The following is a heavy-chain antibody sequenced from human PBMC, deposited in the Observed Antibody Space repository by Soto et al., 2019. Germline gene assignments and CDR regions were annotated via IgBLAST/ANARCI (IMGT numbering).Heavy chain of an antibody. CDR1: GYTFTSYG. CDR2: ISAYNGNT. Sequence: ASVKVSCKASGYTFTSYGISWVRRAPGQGLEWMGWISAYNGNTNYAQKLQGRVTMTTETSTSTAYMELRSLRSDDTAVYYCARSTIAAAGTYYYGMDVWGQGTTVTVSS. J-gene: IGHJ6*02. V-gene: IGHV1-18*04. CDR3: ARSTIAAAGTYYYGMDV. D-gene: IGHD6-13*01.